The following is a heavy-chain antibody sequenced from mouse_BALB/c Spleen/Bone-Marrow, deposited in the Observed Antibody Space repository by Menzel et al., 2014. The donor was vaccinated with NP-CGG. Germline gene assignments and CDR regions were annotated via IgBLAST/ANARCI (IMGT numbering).Heavy chain of an antibody. CDR2: ISTYSGNT. J-gene: IGHJ3*01. D-gene: IGHD2-2*01. CDR3: ARSGYGYDWFAY. CDR1: GYTFTDYA. V-gene: IGHV1-67*01. Sequence: VNLVESGPELVRPGVSVKISCKGSGYTFTDYAMHWVKQSHAKSLEWIGVISTYSGNTNYNQKFKGKATMTVDKSSSTAYMELARLTSEDSAIYYCARSGYGYDWFAYWGQGTLVTVSA.